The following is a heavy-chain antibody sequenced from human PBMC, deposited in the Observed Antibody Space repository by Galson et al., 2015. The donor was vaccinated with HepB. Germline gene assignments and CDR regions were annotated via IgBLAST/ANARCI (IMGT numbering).Heavy chain of an antibody. D-gene: IGHD6-13*01. CDR1: GFTFSSYA. Sequence: SLRLSCAASGFTFSSYAMSWVRQAPGKGLEWVSAISGSGGSTYYADSVKGRFTISRDNSKNTLYLQMNSLRAEDTAVYYCAKDTNSGSWYDPIEYWGQGTLVTVSS. CDR2: ISGSGGST. CDR3: AKDTNSGSWYDPIEY. J-gene: IGHJ4*02. V-gene: IGHV3-23*01.